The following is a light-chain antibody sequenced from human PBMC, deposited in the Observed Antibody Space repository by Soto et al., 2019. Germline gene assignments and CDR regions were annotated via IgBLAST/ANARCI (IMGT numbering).Light chain of an antibody. Sequence: EIVMTQSPATLSVSPGERATLSCRASQSVSSNLAWYQQKPGQAPRLLIYGASTRATGIPARFSGSGSGTEVTLTISSLHSEDFAVYYCQQYNNWPPMYTFGQGTKLEIK. CDR1: QSVSSN. CDR3: QQYNNWPPMYT. CDR2: GAS. J-gene: IGKJ2*01. V-gene: IGKV3-15*01.